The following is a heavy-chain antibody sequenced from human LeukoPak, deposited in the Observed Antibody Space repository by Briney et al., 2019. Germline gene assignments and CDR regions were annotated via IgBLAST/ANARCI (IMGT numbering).Heavy chain of an antibody. CDR3: VRDSYYDILTGYYPFDY. J-gene: IGHJ4*02. CDR2: ITTSLTI. V-gene: IGHV3-48*01. D-gene: IGHD3-9*01. CDR1: GFTFSTYT. Sequence: GGSLRLSCAASGFTFSTYTMTWVRPAPGKGLEWVSYITTSLTIYYADSVRCRFTISRDNAKNSLYLQMNSLRPEDTAVYYCVRDSYYDILTGYYPFDYWGQGTLVTVSS.